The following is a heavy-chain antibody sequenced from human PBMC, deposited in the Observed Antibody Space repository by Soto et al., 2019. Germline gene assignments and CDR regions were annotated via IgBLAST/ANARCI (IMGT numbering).Heavy chain of an antibody. Sequence: GGSLRLSCAASGFTFSSYWMHWVRQAPGKGLVWVSRINSGGSSTSYADSVKGRFTISRDNAKNTLYLQMNSLRAEDTAVYCCARGELSYYYYMDVWGKGTTVTVSS. CDR2: INSGGSST. J-gene: IGHJ6*03. D-gene: IGHD1-7*01. CDR1: GFTFSSYW. CDR3: ARGELSYYYYMDV. V-gene: IGHV3-74*01.